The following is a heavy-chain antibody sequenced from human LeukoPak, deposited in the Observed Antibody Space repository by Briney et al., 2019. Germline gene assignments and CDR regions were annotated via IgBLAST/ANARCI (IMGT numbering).Heavy chain of an antibody. Sequence: SETLSLTCAVSGGSISSGGYSWSWIRQPPGKGLEWIGYIYHSGSIYYNPSLKSRVTISVDRSKNQFSLKLSSVTAADTAVYYCARGRRHWFDPWGQGTLVTVSS. CDR3: ARGRRHWFDP. CDR1: GGSISSGGYS. V-gene: IGHV4-30-2*01. J-gene: IGHJ5*02. CDR2: IYHSGSI.